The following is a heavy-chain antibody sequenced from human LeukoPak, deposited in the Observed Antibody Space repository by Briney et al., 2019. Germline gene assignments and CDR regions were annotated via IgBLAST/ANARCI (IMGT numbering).Heavy chain of an antibody. V-gene: IGHV4-34*01. CDR1: GGSFSGYY. D-gene: IGHD4-11*01. J-gene: IGHJ4*02. Sequence: PSETLSLTCAVYGGSFSGYYWSWIRQPPGKGLEWIGEINHSGSTNYNPSLKSRVTISVDTSKNQFSLKLSSVTAADTAAYYCARDHSNYDSYFDYWGQGTLVTVSS. CDR2: INHSGST. CDR3: ARDHSNYDSYFDY.